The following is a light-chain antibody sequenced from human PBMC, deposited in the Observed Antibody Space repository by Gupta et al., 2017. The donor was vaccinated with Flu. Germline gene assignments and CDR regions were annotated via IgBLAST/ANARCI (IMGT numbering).Light chain of an antibody. V-gene: IGKV4-1*01. Sequence: DSVLTQSRDSLSVSLGERATVSCRSSQTIFNSSNNKNYLAWYQKKPGQPPKLLMSWASTRESGVPNPFTGSGSGTDFTLTLTSLQVEDVAVYYCQQYYTAPPFTFGQGTRM. CDR2: WAS. J-gene: IGKJ5*01. CDR3: QQYYTAPPFT. CDR1: QTIFNSSNNKNY.